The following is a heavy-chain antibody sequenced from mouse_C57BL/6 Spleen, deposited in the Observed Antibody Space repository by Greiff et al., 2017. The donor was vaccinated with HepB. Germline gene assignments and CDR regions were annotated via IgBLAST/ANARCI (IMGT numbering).Heavy chain of an antibody. CDR3: ALYGNDPPVDSFDY. J-gene: IGHJ2*01. CDR1: GYSFTDYN. CDR2: INPNYGTT. V-gene: IGHV1-39*01. Sequence: VQLKQSGPELVKPGASVKISCKASGYSFTDYNMNWVKQSNGKSLEWIGVINPNYGTTSYNQKFKGKATLTVDQSSSTAYLQLNSLTSEDSAVYYCALYGNDPPVDSFDYWCQGTTLTVSS. D-gene: IGHD2-2*01.